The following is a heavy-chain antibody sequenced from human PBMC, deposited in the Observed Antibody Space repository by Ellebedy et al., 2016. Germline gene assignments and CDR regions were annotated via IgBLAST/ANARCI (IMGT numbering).Heavy chain of an antibody. V-gene: IGHV1-18*04. Sequence: ASVKVSXKASGYTFTTFSITWVRQVPGQGLEWMGFVNTFSGNTKFAQKFQGRVSMTTDSSTHTAYMDLRSLRSDDTAMYYCARAEGYCSSISCYFGYWYFDYWGQGTLVTVSS. CDR2: VNTFSGNT. CDR1: GYTFTTFS. D-gene: IGHD2-2*01. CDR3: ARAEGYCSSISCYFGYWYFDY. J-gene: IGHJ4*02.